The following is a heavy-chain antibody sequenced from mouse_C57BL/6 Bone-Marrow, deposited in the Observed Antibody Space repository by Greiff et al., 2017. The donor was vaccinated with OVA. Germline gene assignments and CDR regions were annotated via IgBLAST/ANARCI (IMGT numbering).Heavy chain of an antibody. D-gene: IGHD1-1*01. Sequence: QVQLQQSGPELVKPGASVKISCKASGYAFSTSWMNWVKQRPGKGLEWIGRIYPGDGDTNYNGKFKGKATLTADKSSSTAYMQLSSLTSEDSAVYFCTREDYYDWYFDVWGTGTTVTVSS. CDR1: GYAFSTSW. J-gene: IGHJ1*03. CDR3: TREDYYDWYFDV. CDR2: IYPGDGDT. V-gene: IGHV1-82*01.